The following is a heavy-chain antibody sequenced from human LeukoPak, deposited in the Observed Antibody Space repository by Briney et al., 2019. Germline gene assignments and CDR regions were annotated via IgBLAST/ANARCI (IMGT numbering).Heavy chain of an antibody. CDR1: GFTFSNYA. V-gene: IGHV3-30-3*01. D-gene: IGHD3-10*01. CDR2: ISYDGSNK. Sequence: PGGPLRLSCAVSGFTFSNYAMHWLRQAPGKGLEWVAVISYDGSNKYYADSLKGRFTISRDNSKNTLYLQMNSLRAEDTAVYFCARDPLLSHQRGYFDSWGQGTLVTVSS. J-gene: IGHJ4*02. CDR3: ARDPLLSHQRGYFDS.